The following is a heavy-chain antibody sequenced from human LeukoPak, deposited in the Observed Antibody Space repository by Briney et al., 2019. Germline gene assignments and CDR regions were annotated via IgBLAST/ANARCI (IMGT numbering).Heavy chain of an antibody. CDR1: GFTFNSYS. CDR3: AKNYYDSSGLFDY. D-gene: IGHD3-22*01. V-gene: IGHV3-21*01. J-gene: IGHJ4*02. Sequence: GGSLRLSCAASGFTFNSYSMNWVRQAPGKGLEWVSSISSSSSYIYYADSVKGRFTISRDNAKNSLHLQKNSLRAEDTAVYYCAKNYYDSSGLFDYWGQGTLVIVSS. CDR2: ISSSSSYI.